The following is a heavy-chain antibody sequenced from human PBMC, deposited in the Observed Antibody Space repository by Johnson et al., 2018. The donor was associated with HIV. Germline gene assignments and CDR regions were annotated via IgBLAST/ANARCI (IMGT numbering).Heavy chain of an antibody. Sequence: QVQLVESGGGVVQPGRSLRLSCAASGFTFSTYGMHWVRQAPGKGLEWVAVMWYDGSNKYYADSVKGRFTISRDNSKNTLYLQMNSLRAEDTAVYYCTRRYSISSRGYDIWGQGTLVTVSS. V-gene: IGHV3-33*01. CDR1: GFTFSTYG. CDR3: TRRYSISSRGYDI. J-gene: IGHJ3*02. D-gene: IGHD6-6*01. CDR2: MWYDGSNK.